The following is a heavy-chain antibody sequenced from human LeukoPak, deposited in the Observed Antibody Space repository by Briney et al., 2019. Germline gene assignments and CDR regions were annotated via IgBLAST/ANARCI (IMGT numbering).Heavy chain of an antibody. Sequence: ASVKVSCKASGGTFSSYAISWVRQAPGQGLEWMGRIIPILGIANYAQKFQGRVTITADKSTSTAYMELSSLRSEDTAVYYCARGWNDRWFDPWGQGTLVTVSS. D-gene: IGHD1-1*01. CDR2: IIPILGIA. J-gene: IGHJ5*02. CDR3: ARGWNDRWFDP. CDR1: GGTFSSYA. V-gene: IGHV1-69*04.